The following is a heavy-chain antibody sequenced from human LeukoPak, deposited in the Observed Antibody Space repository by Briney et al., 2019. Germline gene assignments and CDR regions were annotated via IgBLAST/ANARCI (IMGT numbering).Heavy chain of an antibody. J-gene: IGHJ4*02. CDR3: ARQQHSGSYGYFDY. Sequence: RGSLRLSCAASLFPFSNHWMSWVRQAPGKGLEWVANIKEDESEKYYVASVKGRFTISRDNAKNSLYLQMNSLRVEDTAVYYCARQQHSGSYGYFDYWGQGTLVTVSS. CDR2: IKEDESEK. CDR1: LFPFSNHW. V-gene: IGHV3-7*01. D-gene: IGHD1-26*01.